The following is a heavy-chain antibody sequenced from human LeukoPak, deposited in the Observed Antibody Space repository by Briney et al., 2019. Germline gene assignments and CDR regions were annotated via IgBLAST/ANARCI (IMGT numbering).Heavy chain of an antibody. J-gene: IGHJ1*01. Sequence: PGGSLRLSCAASGFTFSSYGMHWVRQAPGKGLEWVAVISYDGSNKYYADSVKGRFTISRDNSKNTLYLQMNSLRVEDTAVYYCAKDATVVRGYFQHWGQGTLVTVSS. V-gene: IGHV3-30*18. CDR1: GFTFSSYG. D-gene: IGHD4-23*01. CDR2: ISYDGSNK. CDR3: AKDATVVRGYFQH.